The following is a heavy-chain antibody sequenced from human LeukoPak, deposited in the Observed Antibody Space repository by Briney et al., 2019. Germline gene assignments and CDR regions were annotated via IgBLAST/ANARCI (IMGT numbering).Heavy chain of an antibody. D-gene: IGHD2-21*02. Sequence: GGSLRLSCAASGFTFSSYSMNWVRQAPGKGLEWVSSISSSSSYIYYADSVKGRFTISRDNAKNSLYLQMKSLRAEDTAVYYCARDLSVVTAIHIDYWGRGTLVTVSS. J-gene: IGHJ4*02. CDR2: ISSSSSYI. CDR1: GFTFSSYS. CDR3: ARDLSVVTAIHIDY. V-gene: IGHV3-21*01.